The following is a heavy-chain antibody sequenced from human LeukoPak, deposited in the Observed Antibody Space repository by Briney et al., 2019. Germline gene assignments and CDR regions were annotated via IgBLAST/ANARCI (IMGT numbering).Heavy chain of an antibody. V-gene: IGHV4-39*01. CDR3: ARHLWLFDY. CDR1: GGSISSSSYY. D-gene: IGHD3-16*01. J-gene: IGHJ4*02. Sequence: SETLSPTCTVSGGSISSSSYYWGWVRQPPGKGLEWIGSIYYSGSTYYNPSLKSRVTISVDTSKNQFSLKLSSVTAADTAVYYCARHLWLFDYWGQGTLVTVSS. CDR2: IYYSGST.